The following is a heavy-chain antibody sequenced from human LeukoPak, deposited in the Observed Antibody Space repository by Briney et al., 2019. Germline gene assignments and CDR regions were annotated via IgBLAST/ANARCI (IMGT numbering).Heavy chain of an antibody. D-gene: IGHD2-2*01. CDR3: ARKGSMLITKAALEY. CDR1: RGTFSSYA. CDR2: IIPIFGTA. V-gene: IGHV1-69*01. J-gene: IGHJ4*02. Sequence: SVKVSCKASRGTFSSYAISWVRQAPGQGLEWMGGIIPIFGTANYAQKFQGRVTITADESTSTAYMELSSLRSEDTAVYYCARKGSMLITKAALEYWGQGTLVTVSS.